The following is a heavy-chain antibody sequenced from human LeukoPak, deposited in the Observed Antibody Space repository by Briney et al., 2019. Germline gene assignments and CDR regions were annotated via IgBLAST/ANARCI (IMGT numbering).Heavy chain of an antibody. D-gene: IGHD6-19*01. CDR1: GFIFSNYG. CDR3: AKSIAVAGVAGGRTFDY. CDR2: IRYDGSDK. Sequence: GGSLRLSCAASGFIFSNYGIHWVRQAPGKGLEWVAFIRYDGSDKYYTDSVKGRFTISRDNSKNTLYLQMNSLRGEDTAVYYCAKSIAVAGVAGGRTFDYWGQGTLVTVSS. V-gene: IGHV3-30*02. J-gene: IGHJ4*02.